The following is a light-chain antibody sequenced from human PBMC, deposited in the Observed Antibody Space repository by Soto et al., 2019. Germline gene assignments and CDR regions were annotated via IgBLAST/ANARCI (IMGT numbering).Light chain of an antibody. CDR3: QQYYSSPPT. Sequence: DIVMTQSPDSLAVSLGERATINCKSSQSLFFSSNNQNYLAWYQQKPGQPPKLLISWPSTRASGVPDRFSGSGSGTDFTLTISSLQAEDVAVYYCQQYYSSPPTFGQGTKVEIK. J-gene: IGKJ1*01. CDR2: WPS. V-gene: IGKV4-1*01. CDR1: QSLFFSSNNQNY.